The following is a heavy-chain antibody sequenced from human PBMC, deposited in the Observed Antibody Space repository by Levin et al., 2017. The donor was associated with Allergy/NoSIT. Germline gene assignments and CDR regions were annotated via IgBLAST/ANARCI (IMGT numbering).Heavy chain of an antibody. CDR3: ARTHSRGYGWYFDY. CDR2: IYSSGST. Sequence: ASETLSLTCIVSGGSISTYHWSWIRQPPGKGLEWIGYIYSSGSTTYNLSLKSRVTMSVDTSKNQFSLRLSSVTAADTAVYYCARTHSRGYGWYFDYWGQGTLVTVSS. V-gene: IGHV4-59*01. J-gene: IGHJ4*02. CDR1: GGSISTYH. D-gene: IGHD3-22*01.